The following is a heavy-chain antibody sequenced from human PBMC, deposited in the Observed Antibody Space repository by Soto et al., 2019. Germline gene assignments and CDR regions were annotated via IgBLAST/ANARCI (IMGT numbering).Heavy chain of an antibody. CDR2: INPNSGDT. V-gene: IGHV1-2*02. CDR3: ARDLRGYSNWFHP. J-gene: IGHJ5*02. CDR1: ADTFTSYY. Sequence: ASVKVSCKAPADTFTSYYIHWVREAPGQGLEWLGWINPNSGDTHYGQHFQGRVTLIADTSINTTYMQLSSLAPGDTAMYYCARDLRGYSNWFHPWGQGTLVTVSS. D-gene: IGHD5-18*01.